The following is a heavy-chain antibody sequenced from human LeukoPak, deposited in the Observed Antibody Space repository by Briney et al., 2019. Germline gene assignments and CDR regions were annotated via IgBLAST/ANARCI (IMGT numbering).Heavy chain of an antibody. CDR3: ARDSSWSFDY. CDR2: ISSSSSII. D-gene: IGHD3-10*01. V-gene: IGHV3-48*01. CDR1: GFTFSSYS. Sequence: GGPLRLSCVVSGFTFSSYSMNWVRQAPGKGLEWVSYISSSSSIIKYADSVKGRLTVSRDNARNSLYLQMNSLRAEDTAGYFCARDSSWSFDYWGQGTLVTVSS. J-gene: IGHJ4*02.